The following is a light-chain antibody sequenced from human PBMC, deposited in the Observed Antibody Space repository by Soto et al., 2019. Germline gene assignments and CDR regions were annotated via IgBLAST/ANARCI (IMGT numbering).Light chain of an antibody. J-gene: IGLJ2*01. V-gene: IGLV2-8*01. CDR3: SSYAGTISKI. CDR1: SSDVGGYNY. Sequence: QSVLTQPPSASGSPGQSVTISCTGTSSDVGGYNYVSWYQQHPGKAPKVIIYEGNKRPSGVPDRFSGSKSGNTASLTVSGLQAEDEADYFCSSYAGTISKIFGGGTKLTVL. CDR2: EGN.